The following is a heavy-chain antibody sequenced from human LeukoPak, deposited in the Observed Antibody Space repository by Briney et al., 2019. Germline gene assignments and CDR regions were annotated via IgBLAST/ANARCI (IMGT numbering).Heavy chain of an antibody. D-gene: IGHD5-18*01. V-gene: IGHV3-49*04. CDR3: RVNTAMVTWFDY. J-gene: IGHJ4*02. Sequence: GGSLRLSCTASGFTFGDYAMSWVRQAPGKGLEWVGFIRSKAYGGTTEYAASVKGRFTISRDDSKSIAYLQMNSLKTEDTAVYYCRVNTAMVTWFDYWGQGTLVTVSS. CDR1: GFTFGDYA. CDR2: IRSKAYGGTT.